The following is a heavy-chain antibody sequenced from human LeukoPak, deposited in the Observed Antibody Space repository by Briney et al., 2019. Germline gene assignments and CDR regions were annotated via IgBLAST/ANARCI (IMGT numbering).Heavy chain of an antibody. CDR2: INAGNGNT. CDR1: GYTFTSYA. Sequence: ASVKVSCKASGYTFTSYAMHWVRQAPGQRLEWMGWINAGNGNTKYSQKFQGRVTITRDTSASTAYMELSSLRSEDTAVYYCARDPYSYGSGSYYMGYYYYGMDVWGQGTTVTVSS. V-gene: IGHV1-3*01. J-gene: IGHJ6*02. CDR3: ARDPYSYGSGSYYMGYYYYGMDV. D-gene: IGHD3-10*01.